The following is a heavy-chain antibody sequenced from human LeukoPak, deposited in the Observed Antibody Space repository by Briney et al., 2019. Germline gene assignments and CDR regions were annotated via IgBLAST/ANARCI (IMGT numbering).Heavy chain of an antibody. CDR1: GFSFGRYS. V-gene: IGHV3-48*02. J-gene: IGHJ2*01. Sequence: TGGSLRLSCAASGFSFGRYSMNWVRQAPGKGLEWVSYISSSSNTRYYADSLKGRFTISRDNAKSSLYLQMNSLRDEDTAVYYCARDLTVTSYWYFDLWGRGTLVTVSS. CDR3: ARDLTVTSYWYFDL. D-gene: IGHD4-17*01. CDR2: ISSSSNTR.